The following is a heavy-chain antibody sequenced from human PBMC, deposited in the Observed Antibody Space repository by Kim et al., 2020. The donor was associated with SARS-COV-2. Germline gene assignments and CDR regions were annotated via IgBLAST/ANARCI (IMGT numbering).Heavy chain of an antibody. CDR3: ARDRDSSGHYYYYYGMDV. V-gene: IGHV4-31*03. D-gene: IGHD6-19*01. CDR2: IYYSGST. Sequence: SETLSLTCTVSGGSISSGGYYWSWIRQHPGKGLEWIGYIYYSGSTYYNPSLKSRVTISVDTSKNQFSLKLSSVTAADTAVYYCARDRDSSGHYYYYYGMDVWGQGTTVTVSS. CDR1: GGSISSGGYY. J-gene: IGHJ6*02.